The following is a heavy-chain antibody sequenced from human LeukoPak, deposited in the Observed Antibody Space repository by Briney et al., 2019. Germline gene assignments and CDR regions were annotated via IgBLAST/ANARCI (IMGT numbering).Heavy chain of an antibody. CDR2: IQRDGGEQ. CDR3: ARDRGYTYGHPLDY. V-gene: IGHV3-33*05. J-gene: IGHJ4*02. D-gene: IGHD5-18*01. Sequence: GGSLRLSCAASGFIFSNYAMHWVRQPPGKGLEWVSLIQRDGGEQYYAGSVRGRLTISRDNSKNTLYLQMNSLGAEDTAVYYCARDRGYTYGHPLDYWGQGTLVTVSS. CDR1: GFIFSNYA.